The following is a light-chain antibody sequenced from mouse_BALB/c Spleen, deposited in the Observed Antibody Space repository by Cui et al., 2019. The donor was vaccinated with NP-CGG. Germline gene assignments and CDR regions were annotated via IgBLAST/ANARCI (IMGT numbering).Light chain of an antibody. Sequence: QAVVTQESALTTSPGEIVTLTCRSRTWAVTTRNYANWVQEKPDQLFTGLIGGTNNRAPGVPARFSGSLIGDKAALTITGAQTEDEAIYFCALWYSNHWVFGGGTKLTVL. CDR3: ALWYSNHWV. J-gene: IGLJ1*01. CDR1: TWAVTTRNY. V-gene: IGLV1*01. CDR2: GTN.